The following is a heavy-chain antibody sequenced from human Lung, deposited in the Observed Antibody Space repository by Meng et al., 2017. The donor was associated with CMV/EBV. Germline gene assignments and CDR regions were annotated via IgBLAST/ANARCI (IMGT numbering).Heavy chain of an antibody. D-gene: IGHD2-2*01. Sequence: SLKISXAASGFPFSDHYMAWIRQAPGKGLEWISHITISGSKNYANSVKGRFTISRDNAKNSLYLEMNSLRADDTAVYYCARDHGRTSDAFDVWGPGTVVTVSS. CDR2: ITISGSK. CDR3: ARDHGRTSDAFDV. CDR1: GFPFSDHY. V-gene: IGHV3-11*01. J-gene: IGHJ3*01.